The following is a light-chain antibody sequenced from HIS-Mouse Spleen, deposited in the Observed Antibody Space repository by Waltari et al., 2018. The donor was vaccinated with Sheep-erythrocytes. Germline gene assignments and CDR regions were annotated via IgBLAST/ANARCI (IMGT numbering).Light chain of an antibody. CDR1: QLGDKY. V-gene: IGLV3-10*01. CDR2: EDS. J-gene: IGLJ3*02. Sequence: SYELTQPPSVSVSPGQTASITCSGDQLGDKYAYWYQQKSGQAPVLVIYEDSKRPSGIPERFSGSTSGTMVTLTISGAQVEDEADYYCYSTDSSGNHWVFGGGTKLTVL. CDR3: YSTDSSGNHWV.